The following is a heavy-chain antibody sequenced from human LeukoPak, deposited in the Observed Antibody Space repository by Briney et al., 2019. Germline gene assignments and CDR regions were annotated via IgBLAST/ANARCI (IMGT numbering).Heavy chain of an antibody. CDR1: GYPFISYV. Sequence: ASVKVSCKASGYPFISYVIHWVRQAPGQGLEWMGWISAYNGNTNYAQKLQGRVTMTTDTSTSTAYMELRSLRSDDTAVYYCARDLVGFDPWGQGTLVTVSS. V-gene: IGHV1-18*01. J-gene: IGHJ5*02. CDR2: ISAYNGNT. CDR3: ARDLVGFDP.